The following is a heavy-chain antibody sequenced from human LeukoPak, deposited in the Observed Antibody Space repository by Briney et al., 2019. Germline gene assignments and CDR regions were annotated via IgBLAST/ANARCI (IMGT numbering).Heavy chain of an antibody. CDR1: GGTFSSYA. J-gene: IGHJ6*03. CDR3: ARVSLGVFGYYYYMDV. V-gene: IGHV1-69*06. Sequence: SVKVSCKASGGTFSSYAISWVRQAPGQGLEWMGGIIPIFGTANYAQKFQGRVTITADKSTSTAYMELSSLRSDDTAVYYCARVSLGVFGYYYYMDVWGKGTTVTISS. CDR2: IIPIFGTA. D-gene: IGHD2-21*01.